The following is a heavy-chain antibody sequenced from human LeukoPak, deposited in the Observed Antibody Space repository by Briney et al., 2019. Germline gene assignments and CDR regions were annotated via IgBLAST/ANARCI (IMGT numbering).Heavy chain of an antibody. CDR1: GYTFTSYY. Sequence: ASVKVSCKASGYTFTSYYMHWVRQATGQGLEWMGWMNPNSGNTGYAQKFQGRVTMTRNTSISTAYMELSSLRSEDTAVYYCARGPRGSGSYYFDYWGQGTLVTVSS. V-gene: IGHV1-8*02. J-gene: IGHJ4*02. CDR2: MNPNSGNT. D-gene: IGHD3-10*01. CDR3: ARGPRGSGSYYFDY.